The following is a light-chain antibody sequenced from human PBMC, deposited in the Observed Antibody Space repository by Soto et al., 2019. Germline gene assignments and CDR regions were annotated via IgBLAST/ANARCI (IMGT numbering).Light chain of an antibody. CDR2: AAS. V-gene: IGKV1-39*01. CDR1: QSISRY. Sequence: DIQMTQSPSSLSASVGDRVTITCRASQSISRYLNWYQQKPGKAPKLLLYAASSLQSGVPSRFSGSGSGTDFTLTIISLQPEDSATYYCQQSYSTPRLFTFGQGTNLEI. J-gene: IGKJ2*01. CDR3: QQSYSTPRLFT.